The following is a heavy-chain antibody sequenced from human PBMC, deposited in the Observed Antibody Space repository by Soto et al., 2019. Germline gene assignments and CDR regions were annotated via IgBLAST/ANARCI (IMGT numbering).Heavy chain of an antibody. D-gene: IGHD2-2*02. Sequence: SVKVSCKASGGTFSSYAISWVRQAPGQGLEWMGGIIPIFGTANYAQKFQGRVTITADESTSTAYMELSSLRSEDTAVYYCARDGMVPAAIGQVGYWGQGTLVTVSS. V-gene: IGHV1-69*13. J-gene: IGHJ4*02. CDR3: ARDGMVPAAIGQVGY. CDR2: IIPIFGTA. CDR1: GGTFSSYA.